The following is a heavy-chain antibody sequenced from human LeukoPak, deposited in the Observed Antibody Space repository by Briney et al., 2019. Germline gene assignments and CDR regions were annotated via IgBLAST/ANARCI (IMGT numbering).Heavy chain of an antibody. CDR3: ARDGTAYCGGDCYSSGIYY. Sequence: GGSLRLSCAASGFTVGNNYMNWVRQAPGKGLEWVSLIFSHGETSYADSVKGRFTISRDNSKNTLYLQMNGLRVEDTAVYYCARDGTAYCGGDCYSSGIYYWGQGTLVTVSS. CDR1: GFTVGNNY. CDR2: IFSHGET. J-gene: IGHJ4*02. V-gene: IGHV3-66*01. D-gene: IGHD2-21*02.